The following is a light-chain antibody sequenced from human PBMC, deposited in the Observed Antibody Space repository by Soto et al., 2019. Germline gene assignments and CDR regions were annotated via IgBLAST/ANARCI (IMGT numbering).Light chain of an antibody. J-gene: IGKJ1*01. Sequence: DIQMTQSPSSLSASVGDTVTISCRASQTISTYVTWYQQKPGKAPKLLIYAASNLQGGVPSRFSGSGSGTHFTLTISSLQPDDFATYHCLETYSTPWTFGQGTKVEIK. CDR2: AAS. V-gene: IGKV1-39*01. CDR3: LETYSTPWT. CDR1: QTISTY.